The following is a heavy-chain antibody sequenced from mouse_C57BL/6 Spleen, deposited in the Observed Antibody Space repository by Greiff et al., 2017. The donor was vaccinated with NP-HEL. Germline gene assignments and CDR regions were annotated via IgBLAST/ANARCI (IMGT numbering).Heavy chain of an antibody. V-gene: IGHV1-18*01. J-gene: IGHJ4*01. D-gene: IGHD2-5*01. CDR1: GYTFTDYN. CDR3: ARHSNYVGYAMDY. Sequence: EVQLQESGPELVKPGASVKIPCKASGYTFTDYNMDWVKQSHGKSLEWIGDINPNNGGTIYNQKFKGKATLTVDKSSSTAYMELRSLTSEDTAVYYCARHSNYVGYAMDYWGQGTSVTVSS. CDR2: INPNNGGT.